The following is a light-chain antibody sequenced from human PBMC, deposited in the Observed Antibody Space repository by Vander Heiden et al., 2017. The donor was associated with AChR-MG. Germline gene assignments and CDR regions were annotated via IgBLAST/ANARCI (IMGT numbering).Light chain of an antibody. J-gene: IGKJ4*01. CDR2: DAS. V-gene: IGKV3-11*01. CDR1: QSVSSY. Sequence: TQSTPTLSFAPAERATLSSRASQSVSSYLAWYQQKPGQAPRLLIYDASNRATGIPARFSGSGSGTDFTLTISSREPEDFAVYYCQQQCKWPPLTFGGGTKVEIK. CDR3: QQQCKWPPLT.